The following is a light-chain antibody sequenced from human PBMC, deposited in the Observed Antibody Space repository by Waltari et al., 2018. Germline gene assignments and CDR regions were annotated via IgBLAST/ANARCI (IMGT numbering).Light chain of an antibody. CDR1: ALSKQF. CDR3: QSAHSNGSDVV. J-gene: IGLJ2*01. Sequence: SYELTQPPSVSVSPGQTARTTCSGDALSKQFGFWDQRKSGRAPVLRLYTDSGRPSGIPERFSGSSSGTTVTLTISAVQPEDEADYYCQSAHSNGSDVVFGGGTKLTVL. CDR2: TDS. V-gene: IGLV3-25*03.